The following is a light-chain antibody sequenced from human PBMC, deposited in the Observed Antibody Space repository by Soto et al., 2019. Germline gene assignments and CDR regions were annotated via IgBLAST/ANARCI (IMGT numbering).Light chain of an antibody. CDR3: QQYGSSPPIT. Sequence: DIQMTQSPSALSASVGDRVTITRRASQSIKTWLAWYQRKPGRAANLLIYDASSLQSGGPSRFSGSGSGTDFTLTISRLEPEDFAVYYCQQYGSSPPITFGQGTRLDIK. CDR2: DAS. J-gene: IGKJ5*01. V-gene: IGKV1-5*01. CDR1: QSIKTW.